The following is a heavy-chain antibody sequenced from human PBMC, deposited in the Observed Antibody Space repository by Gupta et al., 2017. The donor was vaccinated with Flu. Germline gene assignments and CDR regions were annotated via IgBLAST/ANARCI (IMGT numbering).Heavy chain of an antibody. D-gene: IGHD1-1*01. CDR3: ARDSGWKYFDY. J-gene: IGHJ4*02. Sequence: QVQVVESGGVVVQRGRPLRLSCTASGFILCTYGMHWVGRAPGEGLEWLRIMSNDGRNKYYADSGRGRFTIARDNSKNTLFLQMNSLGAEDTAFYYCARDSGWKYFDYWGQGTLVTVSS. CDR1: GFILCTYG. CDR2: MSNDGRNK. V-gene: IGHV3-30*03.